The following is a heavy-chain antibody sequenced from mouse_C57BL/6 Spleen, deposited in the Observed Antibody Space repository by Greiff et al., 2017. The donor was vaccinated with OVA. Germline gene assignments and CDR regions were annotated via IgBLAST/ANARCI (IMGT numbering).Heavy chain of an antibody. CDR3: ARYNSNYGFAY. CDR1: GFTFTDYY. CDR2: IRNKANGYTT. Sequence: EVQLVESGGGLVQPGGSLSLSCAASGFTFTDYYMSWVRQPPGTDLEWLGFIRNKANGYTTEYSAYVKGRFTISRDNSQIILYLQMNARRAEDSATYDCARYNSNYGFAYGGKGTLVTVSA. J-gene: IGHJ3*01. D-gene: IGHD2-5*01. V-gene: IGHV7-3*01.